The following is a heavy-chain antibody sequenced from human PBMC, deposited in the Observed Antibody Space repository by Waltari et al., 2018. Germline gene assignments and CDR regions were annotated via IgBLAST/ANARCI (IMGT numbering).Heavy chain of an antibody. Sequence: EVQLVESGGGLVQPGGSLRLSCAASGFTFSSYWMSWVRQAPGKGLEWVANIKQDGSEKYYVDSVKGRFTISRDNAKNSLYLQMNSLRAEDTAVYYCARSGRDINDFWSGYHTLHYYYGMDVWGQGTTVTVSS. V-gene: IGHV3-7*01. CDR1: GFTFSSYW. D-gene: IGHD3-3*01. CDR2: IKQDGSEK. J-gene: IGHJ6*02. CDR3: ARSGRDINDFWSGYHTLHYYYGMDV.